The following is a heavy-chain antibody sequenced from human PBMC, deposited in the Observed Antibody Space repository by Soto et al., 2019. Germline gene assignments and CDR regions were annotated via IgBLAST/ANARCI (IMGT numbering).Heavy chain of an antibody. D-gene: IGHD3-10*01. CDR3: VRHNYGSGSTYFDY. V-gene: IGHV4-59*08. Sequence: SETLSLTCTVSGGSISSYYWSWIRQPPGKGLEWIGYIYYSGSTNYNPSLKSRVTISVDTSKNQFSLKLNSMTAADTAVYYCVRHNYGSGSTYFDYPGQGTLVTVSS. CDR2: IYYSGST. J-gene: IGHJ4*02. CDR1: GGSISSYY.